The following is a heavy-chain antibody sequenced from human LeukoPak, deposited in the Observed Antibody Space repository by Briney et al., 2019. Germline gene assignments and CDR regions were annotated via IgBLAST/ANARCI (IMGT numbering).Heavy chain of an antibody. CDR1: GYTFTSYD. V-gene: IGHV1-8*01. J-gene: IGHJ3*02. Sequence: ASVKVSCKASGYTFTSYDINWVRQAAGQGLEWMGWMNPNSGNTGYAQKFQGRVPMTRNTSISTAYMELSSLRSEDTAVYYCARGLVNVVVTAILLSWDDAFDIWGQGTMVTVSS. CDR2: MNPNSGNT. CDR3: ARGLVNVVVTAILLSWDDAFDI. D-gene: IGHD2-21*02.